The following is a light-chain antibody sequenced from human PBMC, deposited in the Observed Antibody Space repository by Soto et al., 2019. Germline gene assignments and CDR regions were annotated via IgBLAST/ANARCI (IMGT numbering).Light chain of an antibody. CDR2: DAS. J-gene: IGKJ1*01. V-gene: IGKV1-5*01. CDR1: QNINHY. Sequence: QMTQSPSTLSASVGSRVTITCRASQNINHYLAWYQQKPGKAPKLLIFDASRFEGGVPSTFSGSGSGTESTLTISSLQPDDVATYYCQQYNPDPPTWTFGQGTKV. CDR3: QQYNPDPPTWT.